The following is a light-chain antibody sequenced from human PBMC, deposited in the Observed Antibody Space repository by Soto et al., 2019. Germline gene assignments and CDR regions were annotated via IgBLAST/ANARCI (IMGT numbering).Light chain of an antibody. CDR1: SGHSTYI. CDR2: LEGSGSY. CDR3: ETWDNNAVV. V-gene: IGLV4-60*02. Sequence: QPVLTQSSSASASLGSSVKFTCTLSSGHSTYIIAWHQQQPGKAPRFLMKLEGSGSYNKGSGVPDRFSGSSSGADRYLTISNLQFEDEADYYCETWDNNAVVFGGGTKLTVL. J-gene: IGLJ2*01.